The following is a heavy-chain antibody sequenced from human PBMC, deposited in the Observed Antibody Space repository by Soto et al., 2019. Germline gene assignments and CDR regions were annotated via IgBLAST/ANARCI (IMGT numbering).Heavy chain of an antibody. Sequence: QVQLVRSGAEVKKPGASVKVSCKASGYTFTSYGISWVRQAPGQGLEWMGWISAYNGNTNYAQKLQGRVTMTTDTSTSTAYMELRSLRSDDTAVYYCAKTSSSWYSDPYYFDYWGQGTLVTVSS. J-gene: IGHJ4*02. V-gene: IGHV1-18*01. D-gene: IGHD6-13*01. CDR3: AKTSSSWYSDPYYFDY. CDR2: ISAYNGNT. CDR1: GYTFTSYG.